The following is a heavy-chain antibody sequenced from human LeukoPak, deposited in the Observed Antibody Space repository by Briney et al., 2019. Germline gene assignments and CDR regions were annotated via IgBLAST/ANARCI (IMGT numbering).Heavy chain of an antibody. V-gene: IGHV3-7*01. J-gene: IGHJ6*03. Sequence: GGSLRLSCAASGFTFSSYWMSWVRQAPGKGLAGVANIKQDGSEKYYVDSVKGRFTISRDNAKNSLYLQMNSLRAEDTAVYYCARDHVVVTYYYMDVWGKGTTVTVSS. D-gene: IGHD2-21*02. CDR2: IKQDGSEK. CDR3: ARDHVVVTYYYMDV. CDR1: GFTFSSYW.